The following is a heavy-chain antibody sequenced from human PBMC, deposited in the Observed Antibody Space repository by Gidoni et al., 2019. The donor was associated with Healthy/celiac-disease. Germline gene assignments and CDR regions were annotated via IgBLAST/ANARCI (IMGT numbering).Heavy chain of an antibody. CDR1: GGSISSGGYY. D-gene: IGHD5-12*01. V-gene: IGHV4-31*01. J-gene: IGHJ4*02. CDR3: ARDGGGYDSGEALFAY. Sequence: QVQLQESGPGLVKPSQTLSLTCTVSGGSISSGGYYWSWIRQHPGKGLEWIGYIYYSGSTYYNPSLKSQVTISVDTSKNQFSLKLSSVTAADTAVYYCARDGGGYDSGEALFAYWGQGTLVTVSS. CDR2: IYYSGST.